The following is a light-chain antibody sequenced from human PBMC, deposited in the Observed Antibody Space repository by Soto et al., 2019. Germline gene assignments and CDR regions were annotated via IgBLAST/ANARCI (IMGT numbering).Light chain of an antibody. V-gene: IGKV2-28*01. J-gene: IGKJ5*01. CDR3: MQALQTPPT. CDR1: QSLLHSNGYNY. CDR2: LGS. Sequence: DIVMTQSPLSLPVTPGEPASISCRSSQSLLHSNGYNYLDWYLQKPGQSPQLLIYLGSNRASGVPDRFSGSGSGTDFTLKISRVEAEDFGVYYCMQALQTPPTFGQGTRLEIK.